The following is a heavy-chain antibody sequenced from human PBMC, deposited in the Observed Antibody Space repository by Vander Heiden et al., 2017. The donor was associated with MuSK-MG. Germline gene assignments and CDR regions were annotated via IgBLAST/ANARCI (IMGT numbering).Heavy chain of an antibody. V-gene: IGHV3-48*01. CDR3: ASGGDGDGYYNYFHY. Sequence: EVQLVESGGGLVQPGGSLRLSCAGSGFTISRYTMNWVRQAPGKGLEWVSYISSSSSTIHYADSVKGRITISRDNAKDSLYLQMNSLRAEDTAVYYCASGGDGDGYYNYFHYWGQGTLVTVSS. D-gene: IGHD1-26*01. J-gene: IGHJ4*02. CDR2: ISSSSSTI. CDR1: GFTISRYT.